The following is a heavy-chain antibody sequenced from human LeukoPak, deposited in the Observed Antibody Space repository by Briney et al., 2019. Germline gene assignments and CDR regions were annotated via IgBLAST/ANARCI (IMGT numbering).Heavy chain of an antibody. CDR2: IKQDGSDK. CDR1: GFTFSSYW. V-gene: IGHV3-7*01. D-gene: IGHD1-26*01. Sequence: GGSLRLSCAASGFTFSSYWMSWVRRAPGKGLEWVANIKQDGSDKYYVDSVKGRFTISRDNAKNSLYLQMNTLRAEDTAVYYCARGEGLGTTNGGYYFAYWGQGSLVIVSS. J-gene: IGHJ4*02. CDR3: ARGEGLGTTNGGYYFAY.